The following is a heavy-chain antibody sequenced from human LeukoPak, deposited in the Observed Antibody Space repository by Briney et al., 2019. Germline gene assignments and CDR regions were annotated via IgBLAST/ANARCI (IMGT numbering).Heavy chain of an antibody. V-gene: IGHV1-2*02. Sequence: HWVRQXPGQGLEYMGWIDPHSVDTNYAQKFQGRVTVTRDTSISTAFMEVKRLRSDDTAVYFCARRSGSSLFDYWGQGTLVTVPS. D-gene: IGHD3-10*01. J-gene: IGHJ4*02. CDR3: ARRSGSSLFDY. CDR2: IDPHSVDT.